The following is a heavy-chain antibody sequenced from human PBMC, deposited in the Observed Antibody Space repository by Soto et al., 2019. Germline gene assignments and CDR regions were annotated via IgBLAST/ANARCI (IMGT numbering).Heavy chain of an antibody. CDR2: IRGSGSST. V-gene: IGHV3-23*01. CDR3: VLGLRYYYYYGMEV. Sequence: GGSLRLSCAASGFTFSSYAMGWVRQAPGKGLEWVSAIRGSGSSTYYADSVKGRFTISRDNSKNTLYLQMNSLRAEDTAVYYSVLGLRYYYYYGMEVWGQGTTVTVSS. J-gene: IGHJ6*02. D-gene: IGHD4-17*01. CDR1: GFTFSSYA.